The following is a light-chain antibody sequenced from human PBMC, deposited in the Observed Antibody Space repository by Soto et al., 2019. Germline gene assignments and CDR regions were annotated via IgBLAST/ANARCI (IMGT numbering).Light chain of an antibody. Sequence: DIVLTHSPGTLSLSPGERATLFCRASQSVSSSYLAWYQQKPGQAPRLLIYGASSRATGIPDRFSGSGSGTDFTLTISRLEPEDFAVYYCQQYGSSVTFGPGTKVDIK. CDR2: GAS. CDR3: QQYGSSVT. V-gene: IGKV3-20*01. CDR1: QSVSSSY. J-gene: IGKJ3*01.